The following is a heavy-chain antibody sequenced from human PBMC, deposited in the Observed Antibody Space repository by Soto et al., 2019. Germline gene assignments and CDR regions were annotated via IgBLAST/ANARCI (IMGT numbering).Heavy chain of an antibody. J-gene: IGHJ4*02. D-gene: IGHD5-18*01. CDR2: MSYDGSNK. V-gene: IGHV3-30*18. CDR3: AKDMRGYNDY. Sequence: GGSLRLSCAASGFTFSVYGMHWVRQAPGWGLEWLAFMSYDGSNKYSRDSVKGRFTISRDNSKNTLYLQMNSLRAEDTALYYCAKDMRGYNDYWGQGTLVTVSS. CDR1: GFTFSVYG.